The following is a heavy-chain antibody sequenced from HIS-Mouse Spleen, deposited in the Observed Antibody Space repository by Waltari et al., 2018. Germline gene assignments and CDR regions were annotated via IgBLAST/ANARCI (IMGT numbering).Heavy chain of an antibody. CDR1: GCSISSYY. CDR3: ARAAIIYSGYDYFDY. J-gene: IGHJ4*02. CDR2: IYTSGST. Sequence: QVQLQESGPGLVKPSETLSLTCTVSGCSISSYYWSWIRPPAGKGLEWIGRIYTSGSTNYNPSLKSRVTMSVDTSKNQFSLKLSSVTAADTAVYYCARAAIIYSGYDYFDYWGQGTLVTVSS. V-gene: IGHV4-4*07. D-gene: IGHD5-12*01.